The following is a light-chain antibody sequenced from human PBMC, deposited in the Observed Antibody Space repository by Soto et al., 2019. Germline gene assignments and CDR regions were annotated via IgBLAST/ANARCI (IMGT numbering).Light chain of an antibody. CDR2: GNT. Sequence: QSVLTQPPSVSGAPGQRVTISCTGSSSNIGAGYDVHWYQHLPGTAPKLLIYGNTNRASGVPDRFSGSKSGTSASLAITGLQAEDDSDYYCQSYDSSLSGSVFGGGTKLTVL. J-gene: IGLJ2*01. CDR3: QSYDSSLSGSV. V-gene: IGLV1-40*01. CDR1: SSNIGAGYD.